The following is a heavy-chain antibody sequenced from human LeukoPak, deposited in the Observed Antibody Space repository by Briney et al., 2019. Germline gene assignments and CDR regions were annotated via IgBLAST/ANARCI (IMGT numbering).Heavy chain of an antibody. CDR3: AGPMYYYDSRFDY. V-gene: IGHV4-39*01. CDR2: IYYSGST. J-gene: IGHJ4*02. Sequence: PSETLSLTRTVSGGSISSSSYYWGWIRQPPGKGLEWIGSIYYSGSTYYNPSLKSRVTISVDTSKNQFSLKLSSVTAADTAVYYCAGPMYYYDSRFDYWGQGTLVTVSS. D-gene: IGHD3-22*01. CDR1: GGSISSSSYY.